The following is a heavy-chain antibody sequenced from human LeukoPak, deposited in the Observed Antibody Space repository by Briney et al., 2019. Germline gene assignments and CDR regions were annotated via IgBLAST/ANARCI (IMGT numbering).Heavy chain of an antibody. CDR1: DGSFSRYY. D-gene: IGHD3-22*01. CDR3: ASEAYYYDSSGYYKY. J-gene: IGHJ4*02. CDR2: INHSGST. V-gene: IGHV4-34*01. Sequence: SETLSLTCAVYDGSFSRYYWSWIRQPPGKGLEWIGEINHSGSTNYNPSLKSRVTISVDTSKNQFSLKLSSVTAADTAVYYCASEAYYYDSSGYYKYWGQGTLVTVSS.